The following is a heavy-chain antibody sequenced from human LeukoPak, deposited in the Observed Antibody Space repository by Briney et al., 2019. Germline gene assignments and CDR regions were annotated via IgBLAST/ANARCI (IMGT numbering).Heavy chain of an antibody. CDR3: ARAQWEILRGGYYYYYYMDV. Sequence: SETLSLTCTVSGGSISSSSYYWGWIRQPPGKGLEWIGSIYYSGSTYYNPSLKSRVTISVDTSKNQFSLKLSSVTAADTAVYYCARAQWEILRGGYYYYYYMDVWGKGTTVTVSS. CDR1: GGSISSSSYY. V-gene: IGHV4-39*07. J-gene: IGHJ6*03. D-gene: IGHD1-26*01. CDR2: IYYSGST.